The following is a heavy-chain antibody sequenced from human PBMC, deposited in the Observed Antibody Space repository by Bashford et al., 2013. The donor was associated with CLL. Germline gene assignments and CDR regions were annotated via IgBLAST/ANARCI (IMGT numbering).Heavy chain of an antibody. CDR3: VRDPTLGYCGGDCYSGQH. Sequence: GSLRLSCTVSGFSVSGSYMSWVRQSPGKGAGVALSYFIVVENTYYADSVKGRFTLSRDNSKNTLSLQMNSLRAEDTAVYYCVRDPTLGYCGGDCYSGQHWGPGQPWSPVSS. J-gene: IGHJ1*01. CDR1: GFSVSGSY. V-gene: IGHV3-66*01. D-gene: IGHD2-21*02. CDR2: FIVVENT.